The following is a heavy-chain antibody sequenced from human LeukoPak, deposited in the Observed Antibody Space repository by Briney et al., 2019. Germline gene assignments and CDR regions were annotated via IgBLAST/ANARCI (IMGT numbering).Heavy chain of an antibody. Sequence: PGGSLRLSCVASGFTFSSYEMKWVRQVPGKALEWVSYIDFGGRIINYADHVKGRFTNSRDNAKNSVYLQMNSLRAEDTAVYYCARGIGLERRYFQFDYWGQGILVTVSS. J-gene: IGHJ4*02. CDR2: IDFGGRII. V-gene: IGHV3-48*03. CDR3: ARGIGLERRYFQFDY. CDR1: GFTFSSYE. D-gene: IGHD1-1*01.